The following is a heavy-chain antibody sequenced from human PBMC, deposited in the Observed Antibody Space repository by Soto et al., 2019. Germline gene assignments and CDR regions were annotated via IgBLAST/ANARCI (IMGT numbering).Heavy chain of an antibody. CDR2: IYYIGST. CDR1: GGSITRYY. J-gene: IGHJ3*02. CDR3: TRDLRVYNWNRGIGAGAGDAFDI. D-gene: IGHD1-20*01. Sequence: SETLSLPAPFSGGSITRYYCTWVRHAPGQGLEWIGFIYYIGSTNYNPARPSRVPIPLQSSKHQISLHLSSVPGAPTAVYYCTRDLRVYNWNRGIGAGAGDAFDIWGQGTMVTVSS. V-gene: IGHV4-59*01.